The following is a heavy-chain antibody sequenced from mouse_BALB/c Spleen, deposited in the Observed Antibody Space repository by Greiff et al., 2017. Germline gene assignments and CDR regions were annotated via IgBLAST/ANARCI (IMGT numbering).Heavy chain of an antibody. D-gene: IGHD1-1*01. Sequence: EVKLMESGGGLVQPGGSLKLSCAASGFTFSSYTMSWVRQTPEKRLEWVAYISNGGGSTYYPDTVKGRFTISRDNAKNTLYLQMSSLKSEDTAMYYCAKEGLLRGWFAYWGQGTLVTVSA. CDR1: GFTFSSYT. CDR2: ISNGGGST. CDR3: AKEGLLRGWFAY. J-gene: IGHJ3*01. V-gene: IGHV5-12-2*01.